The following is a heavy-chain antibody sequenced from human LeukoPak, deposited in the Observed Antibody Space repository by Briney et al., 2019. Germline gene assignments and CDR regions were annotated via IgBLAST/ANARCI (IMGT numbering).Heavy chain of an antibody. J-gene: IGHJ4*02. CDR3: AKVVAVAGYYFDY. CDR1: GFTFSSYA. V-gene: IGHV3-23*01. CDR2: ISGSGGST. D-gene: IGHD6-19*01. Sequence: GGSLRLSCAASGFTFSSYAMSWVREAPGKGREWVSAISGSGGSTYYADSLQGRFPISRDPSKTTLHLPMHRLRAEATAAYYCAKVVAVAGYYFDYWGQGTLVTVSS.